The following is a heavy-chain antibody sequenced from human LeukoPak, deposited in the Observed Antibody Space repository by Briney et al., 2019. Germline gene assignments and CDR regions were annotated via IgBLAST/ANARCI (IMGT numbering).Heavy chain of an antibody. Sequence: GGSLRLSCAASGFTFSTYSMNWVRQAPGKGLEWASSISSSSAYIYYADSVKGRFTISRDNAKNSLYLQMNSLRAEDTAVYYCARASGDTVDTTTMGSYWGQGTLVTVSS. J-gene: IGHJ4*02. CDR3: ARASGDTVDTTTMGSY. CDR2: ISSSSAYI. CDR1: GFTFSTYS. V-gene: IGHV3-21*01. D-gene: IGHD5-18*01.